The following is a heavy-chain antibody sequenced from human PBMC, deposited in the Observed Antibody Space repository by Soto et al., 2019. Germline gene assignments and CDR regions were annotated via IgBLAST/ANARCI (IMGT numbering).Heavy chain of an antibody. CDR1: GGTFSSYA. Sequence: QVQLVQSGAEVKKPGSSVKVSCKASGGTFSSYAISWVRQAPGQGLEWMGEIIPIFGTANYAQKFQGRVTMTADETKSEAYMEQSSRRPGDTAGDYCARDGGLGGGCCRGWFDPWGQGTLVIVS. V-gene: IGHV1-69*12. D-gene: IGHD2-21*01. CDR3: ARDGGLGGGCCRGWFDP. CDR2: IIPIFGTA. J-gene: IGHJ5*02.